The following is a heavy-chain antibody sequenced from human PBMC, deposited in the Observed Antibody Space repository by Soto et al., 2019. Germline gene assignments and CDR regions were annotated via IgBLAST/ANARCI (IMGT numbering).Heavy chain of an antibody. Sequence: GRSLRLSCAASGFTFSGYAMSWVRQAPGKGLEWVSAIGSSTIHYADSVKGRFTISRDNAKNSLYLQMNSLRAEDTAVYYCARDDYPYYDDSSGYHFDYWGQGALVTVSS. CDR1: GFTFSGYA. D-gene: IGHD3-22*01. V-gene: IGHV3-48*01. CDR3: ARDDYPYYDDSSGYHFDY. CDR2: IGSSTI. J-gene: IGHJ4*02.